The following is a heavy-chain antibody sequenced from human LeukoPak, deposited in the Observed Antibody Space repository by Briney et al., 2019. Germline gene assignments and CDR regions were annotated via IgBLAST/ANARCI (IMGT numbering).Heavy chain of an antibody. J-gene: IGHJ4*02. V-gene: IGHV3-23*01. CDR2: ISGSGGST. CDR3: AKDLEQWLAVAVDY. CDR1: GFTFSSYA. D-gene: IGHD6-19*01. Sequence: GGSLRLSCAASGFTFSSYAMSWVRQAPGKGLEWVSAISGSGGSTYHADSVKGRFTISRDNSKNTLYLQMNSLRAEDTAVYYCAKDLEQWLAVAVDYWGQGTLVTVSS.